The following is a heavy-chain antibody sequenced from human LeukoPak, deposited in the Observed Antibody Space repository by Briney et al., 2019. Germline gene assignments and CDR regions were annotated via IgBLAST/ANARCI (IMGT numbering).Heavy chain of an antibody. J-gene: IGHJ4*02. CDR2: ISGYNGNT. CDR3: ARAKDSYGYSGFDY. V-gene: IGHV1-18*01. Sequence: GASVKVSSKASGYTFTSYVISWVGQAPGHGLEGLGLISGYNGNTNYAQKLQGRVTMTTDTSTSTAYMELRSLRSDDTAVYYCARAKDSYGYSGFDYWGQGTLVTVSS. CDR1: GYTFTSYV. D-gene: IGHD5-18*01.